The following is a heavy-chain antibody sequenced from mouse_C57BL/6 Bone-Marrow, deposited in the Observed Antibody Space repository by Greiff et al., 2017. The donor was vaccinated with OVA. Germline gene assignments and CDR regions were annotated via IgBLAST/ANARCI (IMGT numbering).Heavy chain of an antibody. CDR3: ARRGYGSGGDY. J-gene: IGHJ2*01. D-gene: IGHD1-1*01. Sequence: VQLQQSGAELVRPGTSVKVSCKASGYAFTNYLIEWVKQRPGQGLEWIGVINPGSGGTNYNEKFKGKATLTADKSSSTAYMQLSSLTSEDSAVYFCARRGYGSGGDYWGQGTTLTVSS. CDR1: GYAFTNYL. V-gene: IGHV1-54*01. CDR2: INPGSGGT.